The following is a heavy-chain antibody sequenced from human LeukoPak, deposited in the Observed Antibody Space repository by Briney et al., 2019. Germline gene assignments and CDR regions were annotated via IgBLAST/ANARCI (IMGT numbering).Heavy chain of an antibody. CDR2: ISSSSSYI. Sequence: GGSLRLSCAASGFTFSTYSMNWVRQAPGKGLEWVSYISSSSSYIYYADSLKGRFTISRDNAKNSLYLQMNSLRAEDTAVYYCARVVYYDSSSYLGYWGQGTLVTVSS. CDR3: ARVVYYDSSSYLGY. V-gene: IGHV3-21*01. D-gene: IGHD3-22*01. J-gene: IGHJ4*02. CDR1: GFTFSTYS.